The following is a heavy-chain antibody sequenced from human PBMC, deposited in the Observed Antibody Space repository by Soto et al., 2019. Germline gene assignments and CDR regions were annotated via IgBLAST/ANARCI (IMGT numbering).Heavy chain of an antibody. V-gene: IGHV4-31*03. D-gene: IGHD3-9*01. J-gene: IGHJ5*02. Sequence: QVQLQESGPGLVKPSQTLSLSCTVSGGSISSGGYYWNWIRQHPGEGLEWIGYIYYSGSTFYNPSLRSRVTISVDTSKNQFSLKLGSVTDADTAVYYCARESSDILAGRNWFDPWGQGTLVIVSS. CDR1: GGSISSGGYY. CDR2: IYYSGST. CDR3: ARESSDILAGRNWFDP.